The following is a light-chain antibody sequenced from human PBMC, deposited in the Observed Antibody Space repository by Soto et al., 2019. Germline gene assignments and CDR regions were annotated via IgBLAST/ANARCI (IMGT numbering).Light chain of an antibody. CDR3: QEYNNWHPIT. CDR1: QSISSK. Sequence: EIVMTQSPATLSVSPGERATLSCRASQSISSKLAWYQQKPGQAPRLLIYGASTRATGIPARFSGTGSGTAFTLTITSLQSEDFAVYYCQEYNNWHPITFGGGTKVEIK. CDR2: GAS. V-gene: IGKV3-15*01. J-gene: IGKJ4*01.